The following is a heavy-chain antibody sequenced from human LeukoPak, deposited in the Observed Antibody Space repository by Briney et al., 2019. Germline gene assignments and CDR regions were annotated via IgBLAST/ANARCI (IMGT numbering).Heavy chain of an antibody. J-gene: IGHJ4*02. D-gene: IGHD6-13*01. CDR2: IKQGRSDK. V-gene: IGHV3-7*03. Sequence: GGSLRLSCAASRFIFSNYWMSWVRQAPGKGLEWVANIKQGRSDKYYVDSVKGRFTISRDNAKNSLYLQMNSLRAEDTAVYYCARFSGGHSSSWHPYYFDYWGQGTLVTVSS. CDR3: ARFSGGHSSSWHPYYFDY. CDR1: RFIFSNYW.